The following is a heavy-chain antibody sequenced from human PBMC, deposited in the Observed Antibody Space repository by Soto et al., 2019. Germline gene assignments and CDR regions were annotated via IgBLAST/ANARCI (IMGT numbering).Heavy chain of an antibody. D-gene: IGHD2-2*01. V-gene: IGHV4-59*01. CDR2: IYYSGST. CDR1: GGSISSYY. Sequence: PSETLSLTCTVSGGSISSYYWSWIRQPPGKGLEWIGYIYYSGSTNYNPSLKSRVTISVDPSKNQFSLKLSSVTAADTAVYYCARDLGRVPAAGGAIYGMDVWGQGITVTVSS. CDR3: ARDLGRVPAAGGAIYGMDV. J-gene: IGHJ6*02.